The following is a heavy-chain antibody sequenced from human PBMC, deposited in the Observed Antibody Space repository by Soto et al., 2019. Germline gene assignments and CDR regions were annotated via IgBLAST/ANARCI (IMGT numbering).Heavy chain of an antibody. J-gene: IGHJ6*02. Sequence: GGSMRLSCSAAGCTFSSYAMHWVRQDPGKGLEYVSAISSNGGSTYYADSVKGRFTISRDNSKNTLYLQMSSLRAEDTAVYYCVKYALSSGWRDMDVWGQGTTVTVS. CDR2: ISSNGGST. D-gene: IGHD6-19*01. CDR3: VKYALSSGWRDMDV. V-gene: IGHV3-64D*08. CDR1: GCTFSSYA.